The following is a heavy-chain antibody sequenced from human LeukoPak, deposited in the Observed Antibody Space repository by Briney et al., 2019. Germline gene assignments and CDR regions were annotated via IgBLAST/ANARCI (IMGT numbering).Heavy chain of an antibody. CDR3: AKGAPYSSGWYSDY. CDR2: ISGSGSST. J-gene: IGHJ4*02. CDR1: EITFSSYA. D-gene: IGHD6-19*01. V-gene: IGHV3-23*01. Sequence: GASLRLSCAVSEITFSSYAMTWVRRAPGKGLKWVSTISGSGSSTYYAGSVKGRFTISRDNSKNTLYLQMNSLRAEDTAVYYCAKGAPYSSGWYSDYWGQGTLVTVSS.